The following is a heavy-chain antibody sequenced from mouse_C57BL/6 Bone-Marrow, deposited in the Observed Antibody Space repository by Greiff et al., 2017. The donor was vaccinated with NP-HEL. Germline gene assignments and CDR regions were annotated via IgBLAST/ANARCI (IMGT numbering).Heavy chain of an antibody. J-gene: IGHJ3*01. Sequence: EVQLVESGGDLVKPGESLKLSCAASGFTFSSYGMSWVRQTPDKRLEWVATISSGGSYTYYPDSVQGRFTISRDKAKNTRYLQMRSLKSEDTAMYYCARQAPFAYWGQGTLVTVSA. V-gene: IGHV5-6*01. CDR1: GFTFSSYG. CDR2: ISSGGSYT. CDR3: ARQAPFAY.